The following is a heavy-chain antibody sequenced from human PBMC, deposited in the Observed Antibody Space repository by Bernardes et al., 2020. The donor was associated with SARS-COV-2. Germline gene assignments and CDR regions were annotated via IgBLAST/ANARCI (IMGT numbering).Heavy chain of an antibody. D-gene: IGHD1-26*01. CDR3: ARAPKGGTPWGYYGMDV. Sequence: ASVKVSCKASGYTFTGYYMHWVRQAPGQGLEWMGWINPNSGGTNYAQKFQGRVTMTRDTSISTAYMELSRMRSDDTAVYYCARAPKGGTPWGYYGMDVWGQGTTGTVSS. CDR2: INPNSGGT. V-gene: IGHV1-2*02. J-gene: IGHJ6*02. CDR1: GYTFTGYY.